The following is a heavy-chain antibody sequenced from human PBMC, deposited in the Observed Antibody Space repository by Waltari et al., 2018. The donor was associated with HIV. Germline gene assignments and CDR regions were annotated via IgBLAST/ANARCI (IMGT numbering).Heavy chain of an antibody. CDR1: AGSFSGYY. CDR2: INHSGST. Sequence: QVQLQQWGAGLLKPSETLSLTCAVYAGSFSGYYWSWIRPPPGKGLEWIGEINHSGSTNYNPSLKSRVTISVDTSKNQFSLKLSSVTAADTAVYYCARHPIVGASYYYYGMDVWGQGTTVTVSS. CDR3: ARHPIVGASYYYYGMDV. J-gene: IGHJ6*02. V-gene: IGHV4-34*01. D-gene: IGHD1-26*01.